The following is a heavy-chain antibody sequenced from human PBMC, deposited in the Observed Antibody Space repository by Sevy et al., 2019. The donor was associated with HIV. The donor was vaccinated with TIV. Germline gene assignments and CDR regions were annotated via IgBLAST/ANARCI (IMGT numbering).Heavy chain of an antibody. CDR1: GFTFDDYT. CDR3: ARDYVGFRALNGEGFD. J-gene: IGHJ4*02. Sequence: GGSLRLSCAASGFTFDDYTMHWVRQAPGKGLEWVSLISWDGRGTFYADSVRGRFTISRDNSKNSLFLQMNSLRTDDTALYYCARDYVGFRALNGEGFDWGQGTQVTVSS. D-gene: IGHD7-27*01. V-gene: IGHV3-43*01. CDR2: ISWDGRGT.